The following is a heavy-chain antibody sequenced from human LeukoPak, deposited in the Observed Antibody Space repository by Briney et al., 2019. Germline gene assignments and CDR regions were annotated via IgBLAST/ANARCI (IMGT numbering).Heavy chain of an antibody. V-gene: IGHV4-39*07. CDR2: IYYSGST. CDR3: ARGSSSWY. Sequence: PSETLSLTCTVSGGSISSSSYYWGWIRQPPGKGLEWIGSIYYSGSTYYNPSLKSRVTISVDTSKNQFSLKLSSVTAADTAVYYCARGSSSWYWGQGTLVTVSS. J-gene: IGHJ4*02. CDR1: GGSISSSSYY. D-gene: IGHD6-13*01.